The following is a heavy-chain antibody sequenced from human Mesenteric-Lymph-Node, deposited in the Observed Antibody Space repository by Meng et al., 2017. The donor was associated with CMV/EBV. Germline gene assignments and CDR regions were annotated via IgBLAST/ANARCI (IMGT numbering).Heavy chain of an antibody. D-gene: IGHD2-2*01. CDR3: AKSREGTTSCYEI. J-gene: IGHJ4*02. CDR2: IYSGGNT. V-gene: IGHV3-53*01. CDR1: GFTVSGNH. Sequence: GESLKISCAASGFTVSGNHMSWVRQAPGKGLEWVSVIYSGGNTYYADSVKGRFTISRDNSKNTLYLRMNSLRAEDTAVYYCAKSREGTTSCYEIWGQGTLVTVSS.